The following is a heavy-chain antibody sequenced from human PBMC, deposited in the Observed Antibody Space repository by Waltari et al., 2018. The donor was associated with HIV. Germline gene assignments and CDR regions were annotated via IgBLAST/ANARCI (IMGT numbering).Heavy chain of an antibody. CDR3: AKDPLGLGYYGMNV. CDR2: IYYSGST. V-gene: IGHV4-30-4*01. D-gene: IGHD7-27*01. CDR1: GGPISSGDYY. Sequence: QVQLQESGPGLVKPSQTLSLTCTVSGGPISSGDYYWSWIRQSPGKGLEWIGHIYYSGSTYYNPSLKSRVTISVDTSKNQFSLKLSSVTAADTAVYYCAKDPLGLGYYGMNVWGQGTTVTVSS. J-gene: IGHJ6*02.